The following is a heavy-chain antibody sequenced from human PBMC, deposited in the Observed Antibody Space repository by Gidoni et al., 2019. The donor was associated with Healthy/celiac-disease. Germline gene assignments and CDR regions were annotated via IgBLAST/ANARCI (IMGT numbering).Heavy chain of an antibody. CDR3: ASGVYYYDSSGYYSYEAFDI. V-gene: IGHV1-69*01. Sequence: QVQLVQSGAEVKNPGSSLKFSCKASGGTFSSYAFRWVRRGPGQGLEWVGGVIPIFGTANYEQKFQGRVTITADESTSTAYMELSSLRSEDTAVYYCASGVYYYDSSGYYSYEAFDIWGQGTMVTVSS. D-gene: IGHD3-22*01. CDR1: GGTFSSYA. J-gene: IGHJ3*02. CDR2: VIPIFGTA.